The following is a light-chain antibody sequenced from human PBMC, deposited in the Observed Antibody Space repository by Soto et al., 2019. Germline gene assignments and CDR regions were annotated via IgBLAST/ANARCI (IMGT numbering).Light chain of an antibody. CDR2: KGS. CDR3: CSYAGSSTVV. CDR1: SSDVGSYNL. V-gene: IGLV2-23*01. J-gene: IGLJ2*01. Sequence: QSALTQPASVSGSPGQSITISCTGTSSDVGSYNLVSWYQQHPGKAPKLMIYKGSKRPSGVSNRFSGSKSGNTASLTISWIQAEDEADYYCCSYAGSSTVVFGGGTKLTVL.